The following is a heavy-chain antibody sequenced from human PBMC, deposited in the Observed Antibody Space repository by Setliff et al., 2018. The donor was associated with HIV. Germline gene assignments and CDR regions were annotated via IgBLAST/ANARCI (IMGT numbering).Heavy chain of an antibody. CDR2: MYPGGSI. J-gene: IGHJ4*02. CDR1: GGSISGHY. Sequence: SETLSLTCTVSGGSISGHYWSWIRQPAGKGLEWVGHMYPGGSINYNPSLNSRVTMSVDRSKNQFSLKLSSVTAADTAVYYCARHKILPPYYFDYWGQGTLVTVSS. V-gene: IGHV4-4*07. CDR3: ARHKILPPYYFDY.